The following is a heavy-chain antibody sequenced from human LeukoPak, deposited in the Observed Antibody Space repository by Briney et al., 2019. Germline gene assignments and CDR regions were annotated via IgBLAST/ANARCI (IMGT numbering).Heavy chain of an antibody. CDR2: ISGSGGST. J-gene: IGHJ4*02. Sequence: GGSLRLSCAASGFTFSSYAMSRVRQAPGKGLEWVSAISGSGGSTYYADSVKGRFTISRDNSKNTLYLQMNSLRAEDTAVYYCAKDLTPASGYFDYWGQGTLVTVSS. CDR1: GFTFSSYA. D-gene: IGHD2-15*01. V-gene: IGHV3-23*01. CDR3: AKDLTPASGYFDY.